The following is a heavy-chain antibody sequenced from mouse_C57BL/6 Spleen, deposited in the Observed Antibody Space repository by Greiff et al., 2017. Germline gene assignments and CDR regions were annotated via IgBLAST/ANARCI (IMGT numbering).Heavy chain of an antibody. D-gene: IGHD2-4*01. CDR2: IYPGDGDT. J-gene: IGHJ3*01. CDR1: GYAFSSSW. CDR3: ASPYDYEAWFAY. Sequence: VKLQQSGPELVKPGASVKISCKASGYAFSSSWMNWVKQRPGKGLEWIGRIYPGDGDTNYNGKFKGKATLTADKSSSTAYMQLSSLTSEDSAVYFCASPYDYEAWFAYWGQGTLVTVSA. V-gene: IGHV1-82*01.